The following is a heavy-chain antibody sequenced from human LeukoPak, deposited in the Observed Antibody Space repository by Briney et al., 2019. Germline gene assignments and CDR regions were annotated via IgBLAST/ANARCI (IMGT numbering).Heavy chain of an antibody. CDR3: AGDGGGWIQLWYPFDY. CDR2: ISSSSSYI. V-gene: IGHV3-21*01. Sequence: GGSLRLSCAASGFTFSSYSMNWVRQAPGKGLEWVSSISSSSSYIYYADSVKGRFTISRDNAKNSLYLQMNSLRAEDTAVYYCAGDGGGWIQLWYPFDYWGQGTLVTVSS. D-gene: IGHD5-18*01. J-gene: IGHJ4*02. CDR1: GFTFSSYS.